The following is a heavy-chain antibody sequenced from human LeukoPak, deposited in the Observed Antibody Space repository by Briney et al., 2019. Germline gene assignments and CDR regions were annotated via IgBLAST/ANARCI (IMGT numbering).Heavy chain of an antibody. CDR3: ARGPIQLWIHNAMDV. CDR1: GFTFGDHA. V-gene: IGHV3-49*04. Sequence: GGTLRLSCTGSGFTFGDHAMSWVRQAPGKGLEWVGFIRSKAYRGTTEYAASVKGRFTISRDDSASIAYLQMNSLRTEDTAVYYCARGPIQLWIHNAMDVWGQGTTVTVSS. J-gene: IGHJ6*02. D-gene: IGHD5-18*01. CDR2: IRSKAYRGTT.